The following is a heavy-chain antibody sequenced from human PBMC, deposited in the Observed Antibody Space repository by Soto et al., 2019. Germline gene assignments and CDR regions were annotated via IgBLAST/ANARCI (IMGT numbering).Heavy chain of an antibody. J-gene: IGHJ5*02. V-gene: IGHV4-39*07. CDR3: ARLRRNYYDLYP. CDR1: DGTISRSSYH. CDR2: IYYSGST. Sequence: SETLCLTCTVSDGTISRSSYHRSWIRQPPGKGLEWIGSIYYSGSTSYNPSLRSRVTISVDRSKNQFSLNLSSVTAADTAVYYCARLRRNYYDLYPWGQGTLVTVSS. D-gene: IGHD3-16*01.